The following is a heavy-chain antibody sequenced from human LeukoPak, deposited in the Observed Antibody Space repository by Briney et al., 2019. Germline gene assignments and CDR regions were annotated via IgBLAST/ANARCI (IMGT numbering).Heavy chain of an antibody. Sequence: SETLSLTCAVYNGFDSYYMTIVRQPPGKGLEWIGEINHSGSTYYNPSLKSRVTISVDTSKNQFSLKLSSVTAADTAVYYCARNVDTAMGGDYWGQGTLVTVSS. V-gene: IGHV4-34*01. D-gene: IGHD5-18*01. J-gene: IGHJ4*02. CDR1: NGFDSYY. CDR2: INHSGST. CDR3: ARNVDTAMGGDY.